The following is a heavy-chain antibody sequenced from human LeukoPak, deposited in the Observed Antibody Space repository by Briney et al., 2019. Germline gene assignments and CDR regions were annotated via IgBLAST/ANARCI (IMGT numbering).Heavy chain of an antibody. J-gene: IGHJ4*02. CDR1: GDSISSYY. CDR3: ARCAWDDGDSSSWYVDY. Sequence: SETLSLTCTVSGDSISSYYWNWLRQPPGKGLEWIGYIYYSGSTNYNPSLKSRVTISVDTSKNQFSLKLSSVTAADTAVYYCARCAWDDGDSSSWYVDYWGQGTLVTVSS. V-gene: IGHV4-59*01. CDR2: IYYSGST. D-gene: IGHD6-13*01.